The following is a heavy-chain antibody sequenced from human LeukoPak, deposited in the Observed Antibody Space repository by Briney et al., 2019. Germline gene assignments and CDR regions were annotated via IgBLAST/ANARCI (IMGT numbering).Heavy chain of an antibody. CDR1: GFTFSSYA. D-gene: IGHD3-22*01. J-gene: IGHJ6*03. CDR2: ISGSGGST. CDR3: AKGTHSSPYYYYYMDV. V-gene: IGHV3-23*01. Sequence: GGSLRLSCAASGFTFSSYAMSWVRQAPGEGLEWVSAISGSGGSTYYADSVKGRFTISRDNSKNTLYLQMNSLRAEDTAVYYCAKGTHSSPYYYYYMDVWGKGTTVTVSS.